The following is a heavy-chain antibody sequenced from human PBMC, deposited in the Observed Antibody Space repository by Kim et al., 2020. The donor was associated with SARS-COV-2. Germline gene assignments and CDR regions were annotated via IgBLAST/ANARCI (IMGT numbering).Heavy chain of an antibody. CDR3: TRGYNFLGDWFDP. D-gene: IGHD3-3*01. Sequence: GGSLRLSCTGSGFTFGDYAMSWFRQAPGKGLEWVGFIRSKPYGATTEYAASLKGRFTISRDDSKNIASLQMNSLRTEDTAVYYCTRGYNFLGDWFDPWGQGTLVTVSS. J-gene: IGHJ5*02. CDR2: IRSKPYGATT. CDR1: GFTFGDYA. V-gene: IGHV3-49*03.